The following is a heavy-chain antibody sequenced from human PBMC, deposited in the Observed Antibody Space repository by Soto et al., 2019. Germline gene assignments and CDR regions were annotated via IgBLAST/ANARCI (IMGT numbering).Heavy chain of an antibody. CDR1: GYPFTHYG. D-gene: IGHD3-10*01. Sequence: GASVKVSCKSSGYPFTHYGITWIRQAPGQGLEWMGWISPFNGNTNYGQTLQGRVTLTTDTSTSTVFMELSSLSSEDTAVYYCARIRTGVYGSGTTSSRFYYGMDVWGQGTAVTVSS. CDR3: ARIRTGVYGSGTTSSRFYYGMDV. V-gene: IGHV1-18*01. CDR2: ISPFNGNT. J-gene: IGHJ6*02.